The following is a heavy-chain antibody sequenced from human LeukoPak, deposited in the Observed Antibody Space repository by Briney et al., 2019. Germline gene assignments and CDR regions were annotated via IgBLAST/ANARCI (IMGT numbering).Heavy chain of an antibody. J-gene: IGHJ4*02. Sequence: KPSETLSLTCAVSGGSISSSNWWSWVRQPPGKGLEWIGEIYHSGSTNYNPSLKSRVTISVDKSKNQFSLKLSSVTAADTAVYYCARVGSSSSWPNPYYFDYWGQGTLVTVSS. D-gene: IGHD6-13*01. CDR1: GGSISSSNW. CDR3: ARVGSSSSWPNPYYFDY. CDR2: IYHSGST. V-gene: IGHV4-4*02.